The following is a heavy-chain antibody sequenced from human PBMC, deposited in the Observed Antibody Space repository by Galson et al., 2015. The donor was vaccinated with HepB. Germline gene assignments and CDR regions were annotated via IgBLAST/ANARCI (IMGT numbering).Heavy chain of an antibody. CDR1: GFTFSNAW. D-gene: IGHD4-17*01. CDR2: IKSKTDGGTT. CDR3: TTRPRLRLVRGPYDAFDI. Sequence: SLRLSCAASGFTFSNAWMSWVRQAPGKGLEWVGRIKSKTDGGTTDYAAPVKGRFTISRDDSKNTLYLQMNSLKTEDTAVYYCTTRPRLRLVRGPYDAFDIWGQGTMVTVSS. V-gene: IGHV3-15*01. J-gene: IGHJ3*02.